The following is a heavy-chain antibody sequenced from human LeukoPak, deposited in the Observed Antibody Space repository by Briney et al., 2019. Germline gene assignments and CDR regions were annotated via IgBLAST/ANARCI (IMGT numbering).Heavy chain of an antibody. Sequence: GESLKISCKASGYSFTTYWIGWVRQMPGKGPEWMGIIYPGDSDITYSPSFQGQVTISADKSISTAYLQWSSLKASDTAIYYCARRQASCTNGVCYTLYDMDVWGQGTTVTVSS. D-gene: IGHD2-8*01. CDR1: GYSFTTYW. J-gene: IGHJ6*02. CDR3: ARRQASCTNGVCYTLYDMDV. V-gene: IGHV5-51*01. CDR2: IYPGDSDI.